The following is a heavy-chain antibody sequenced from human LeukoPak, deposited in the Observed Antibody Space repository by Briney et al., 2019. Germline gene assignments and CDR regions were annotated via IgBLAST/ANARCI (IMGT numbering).Heavy chain of an antibody. CDR3: ARDDYGERGTWYFDL. CDR2: IYSGGST. Sequence: GGSLRLSCAASGFTVSSNYMSWVRQAPGKGLEWVSVIYSGGSTYYAGSVKGRFTISRDNSKTTLYLQMNSLGAEDTAVYYCARDDYGERGTWYFDLWGRGTLVTVSS. V-gene: IGHV3-53*01. D-gene: IGHD4-17*01. J-gene: IGHJ2*01. CDR1: GFTVSSNY.